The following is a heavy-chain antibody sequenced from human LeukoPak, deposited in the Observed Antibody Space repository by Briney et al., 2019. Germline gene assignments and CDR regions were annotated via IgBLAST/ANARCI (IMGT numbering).Heavy chain of an antibody. V-gene: IGHV4-59*01. CDR3: ARGLLGAFDP. CDR1: GGSISRYS. D-gene: IGHD3-10*01. Sequence: SETLSLTCIVSGGSISRYSWNWIRQSPGKGLEWIGYIAHSGTTSYKSSLKSRVTISVDTSKNQFSLKLSSVTAADTAVYYCARGLLGAFDPWGQGTLVTVSS. CDR2: IAHSGTT. J-gene: IGHJ5*02.